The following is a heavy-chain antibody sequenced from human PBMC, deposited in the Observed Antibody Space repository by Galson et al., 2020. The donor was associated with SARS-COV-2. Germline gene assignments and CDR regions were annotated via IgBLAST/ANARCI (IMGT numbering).Heavy chain of an antibody. D-gene: IGHD6-13*01. CDR3: ARYFTSAGTRDNDAFDI. CDR2: IYPADSDA. J-gene: IGHJ3*02. CDR1: GYSFTSYW. V-gene: IGHV5-51*01. Sequence: GGSLRLSCKTSGYSFTSYWIGWVRQMPGKGLEWVAIIYPADSDARYNPSFQGQVTISADKSVSTAYLQWSSLKASDSAMYYCARYFTSAGTRDNDAFDIWGQGTMVTVSS.